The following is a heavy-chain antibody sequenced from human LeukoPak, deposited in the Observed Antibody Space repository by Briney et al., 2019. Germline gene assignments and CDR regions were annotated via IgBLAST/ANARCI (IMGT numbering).Heavy chain of an antibody. CDR2: ISNGGYAT. J-gene: IGHJ5*02. CDR1: GYNFSPYW. D-gene: IGHD3-10*02. V-gene: IGHV3-7*03. CDR3: TRENYVPDS. Sequence: PGGSLRLSCVASGYNFSPYWMSWVRQTPGKGLEWVASISNGGYATYYVDSVRGRFTISRDDAKNSLFLQMNGLGADDTAVYYSTRENYVPDSWGQGTLVTVSS.